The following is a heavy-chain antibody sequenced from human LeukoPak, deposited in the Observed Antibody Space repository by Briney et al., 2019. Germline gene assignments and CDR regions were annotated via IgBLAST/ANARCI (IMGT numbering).Heavy chain of an antibody. Sequence: GGSLRLSCAASGFTFDNYAMNWVRQVPGKGLEWISLISWNSGTIGYADSVKGRFTISRDNANNFLYLQMNSLRAEDTASYYCARAYKDRSLAGKKEFFQHWGQGTLVTVSS. D-gene: IGHD6-19*01. CDR1: GFTFDNYA. CDR3: ARAYKDRSLAGKKEFFQH. V-gene: IGHV3-9*01. CDR2: ISWNSGTI. J-gene: IGHJ1*01.